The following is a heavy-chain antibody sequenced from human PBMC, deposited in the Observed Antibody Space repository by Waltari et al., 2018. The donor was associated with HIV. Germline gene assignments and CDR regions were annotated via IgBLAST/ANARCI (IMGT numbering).Heavy chain of an antibody. V-gene: IGHV3-48*03. Sequence: DVQLVESGGGLVQPGGALGLSCAASGFRLINFDMYWVGQGPGGGLRWVAYISATGHNIYYADSVQGRFTISIDNVINILQLRSDDLRVDDTATYYCVRGGAAWSAGGFQVAQPGPWGQGALVTVSS. CDR3: VRGGAAWSAGGFQVAQPGP. D-gene: IGHD2-15*01. CDR2: ISATGHNI. J-gene: IGHJ5*02. CDR1: GFRLINFD.